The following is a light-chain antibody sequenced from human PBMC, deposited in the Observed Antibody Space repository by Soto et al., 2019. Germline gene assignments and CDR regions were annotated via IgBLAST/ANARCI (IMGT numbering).Light chain of an antibody. J-gene: IGKJ1*01. Sequence: DIQVTQSPSSLSASVEDRVTITCRASQTIAKSLSWYQQKPGKAPKLLIYASSTLQSGVPSKFSGWGFGTDFTLSISGLQREELATCYGLLTASAPATSGQGDRVEIK. CDR1: QTIAKS. CDR3: LLTASAPAT. V-gene: IGKV1-39*01. CDR2: ASS.